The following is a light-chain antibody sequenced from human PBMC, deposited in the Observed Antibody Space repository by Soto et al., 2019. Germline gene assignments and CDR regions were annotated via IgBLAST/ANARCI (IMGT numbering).Light chain of an antibody. CDR2: DAS. Sequence: QMTQSPSTLSASVESIDPSALRASQSISSWLAWYQQKPGKAPKLLIYDASSLEILDPAGVIRSGSAVEVSLPIRSLQLECVAPNYGQQYNGDGTYGEGTKVDIK. CDR3: QQYNGDGT. CDR1: QSISSW. V-gene: IGKV1-5*01. J-gene: IGKJ1*01.